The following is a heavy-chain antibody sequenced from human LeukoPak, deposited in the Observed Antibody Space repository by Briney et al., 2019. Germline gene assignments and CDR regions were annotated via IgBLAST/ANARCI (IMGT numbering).Heavy chain of an antibody. J-gene: IGHJ2*01. D-gene: IGHD4-23*01. CDR1: GGTFSSYA. Sequence: GASVKVSCKASGGTFSSYAISWVRQAPGQGLEWMGGIIPIFGTANYAQKFQGRVTITADESTSTAYMELSSLRSEDTAVYYCARDDGGNSVEWYFDLRGRGTLVTVSS. CDR3: ARDDGGNSVEWYFDL. CDR2: IIPIFGTA. V-gene: IGHV1-69*13.